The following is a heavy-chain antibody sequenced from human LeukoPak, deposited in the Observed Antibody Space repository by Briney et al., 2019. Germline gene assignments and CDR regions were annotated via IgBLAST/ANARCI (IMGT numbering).Heavy chain of an antibody. V-gene: IGHV1-8*03. Sequence: ASVKVCCKASGYTFTSYDINWVRQATGQGLEWMGWMNPNSCNTGYAQKFQGRVTITRNTSISTAHMELSSLRSEDTAVYYCARGVPVRRFLLYCSGGSCYSHYMDVWGKGTTVTLCS. D-gene: IGHD2-15*01. CDR1: GYTFTSYD. CDR3: ARGVPVRRFLLYCSGGSCYSHYMDV. CDR2: MNPNSCNT. J-gene: IGHJ6*03.